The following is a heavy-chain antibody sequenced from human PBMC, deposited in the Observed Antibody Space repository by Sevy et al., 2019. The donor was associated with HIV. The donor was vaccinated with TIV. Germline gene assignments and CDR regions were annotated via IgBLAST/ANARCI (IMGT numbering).Heavy chain of an antibody. J-gene: IGHJ4*02. CDR3: AKGGRSYGDSYFDH. V-gene: IGHV3-23*01. D-gene: IGHD5-18*01. CDR2: ISGSGNSA. Sequence: GGSLRLSCAASGFTFSISAMTWVRQAPGKGLEWVSVISGSGNSAYYADSVKGRFTISRDNSKNTLSLQTNSLRAEDTAVYYCAKGGRSYGDSYFDHWGQGTLVTVSS. CDR1: GFTFSISA.